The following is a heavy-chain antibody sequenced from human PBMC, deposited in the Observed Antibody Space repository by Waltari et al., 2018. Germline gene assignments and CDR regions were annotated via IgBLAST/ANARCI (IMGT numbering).Heavy chain of an antibody. V-gene: IGHV3-21*01. CDR2: ISSSSSYI. D-gene: IGHD2-8*01. CDR3: ARDLEMGAFDI. CDR1: GFTFSSYS. J-gene: IGHJ3*02. Sequence: EVQLVESGGGLVKPGGSLRLSCATSGFTFSSYSMNWVRQAPGKGLEWVSSISSSSSYIYYADSVKGRFTISRDNAKNSLYLQMNSLRAEDTAVYYCARDLEMGAFDIWGQGTMVTVSS.